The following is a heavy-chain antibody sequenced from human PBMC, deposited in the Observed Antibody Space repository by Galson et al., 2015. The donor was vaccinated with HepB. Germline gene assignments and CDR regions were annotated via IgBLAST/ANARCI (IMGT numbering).Heavy chain of an antibody. V-gene: IGHV1-69*13. CDR2: IIPIFGTA. J-gene: IGHJ3*02. CDR1: GGTFSSYA. D-gene: IGHD4-17*01. Sequence: SVKVSCKASGGTFSSYAISWVRQAPGQGLEWMGGIIPIFGTANYAQKFQSRVTITADESTSTAYMELSSLRSEDTAVYYCARAGTTVTTSAFDIWGQGTMVTVSS. CDR3: ARAGTTVTTSAFDI.